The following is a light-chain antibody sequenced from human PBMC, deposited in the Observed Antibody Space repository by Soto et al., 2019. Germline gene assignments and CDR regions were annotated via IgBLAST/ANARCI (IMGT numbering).Light chain of an antibody. Sequence: PGESATLSCTASQSVRSNSLAWYQQKPGQAPRLLMFGASGRATGTPPRFSGRGSGTDFTLTISRLEPEDFAVYYCPELCYFTVTFGGGNKVDI. CDR2: GAS. CDR1: QSVRSNS. J-gene: IGKJ4*01. CDR3: PELCYFTVT. V-gene: IGKV3-20*01.